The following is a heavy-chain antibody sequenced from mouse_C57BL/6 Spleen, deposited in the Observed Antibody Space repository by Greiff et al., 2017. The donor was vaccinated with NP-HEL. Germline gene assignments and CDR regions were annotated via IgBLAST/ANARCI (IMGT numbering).Heavy chain of an antibody. J-gene: IGHJ3*01. V-gene: IGHV7-3*01. CDR2: IRNKANGYTT. Sequence: EVKLVESGGGLVQPGGSLSLSCAASGFTFTDYYMSWVRQPPGKALEWLGFIRNKANGYTTEYSASVKGRFTISRDNSQSILYLQMNALRAEDSATYYLASPPPYYSNRAWCAYWGQGTLVTVSA. D-gene: IGHD2-5*01. CDR3: ASPPPYYSNRAWCAY. CDR1: GFTFTDYY.